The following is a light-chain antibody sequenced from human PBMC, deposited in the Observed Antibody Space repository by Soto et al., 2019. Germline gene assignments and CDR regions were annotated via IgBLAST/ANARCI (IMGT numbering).Light chain of an antibody. CDR1: QDIGNY. Sequence: DRQRAESPSSVSPGVGGRITITCQASQDIGNYLNWYQQKPGKAPKLLIYDASALESGVPSRFSGSGSGTDFTFTISSLQPEDFATYYCQQYNNVPITFGQGTRLEI. J-gene: IGKJ5*01. V-gene: IGKV1-33*01. CDR2: DAS. CDR3: QQYNNVPIT.